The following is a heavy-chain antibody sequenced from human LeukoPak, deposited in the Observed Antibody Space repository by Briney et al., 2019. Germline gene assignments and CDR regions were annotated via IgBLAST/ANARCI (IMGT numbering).Heavy chain of an antibody. V-gene: IGHV3-23*01. D-gene: IGHD3-16*01. CDR2: ISGSGVST. Sequence: PGGSLRLSCAASGFTFSSYVMNWVRQAPGKGLEWVSTISGSGVSTYYAESVRGRFTISRDNSKNTLYLQMNSLGAEDTAVYYCTWGNADDSWYSYRWGRFILVTV. CDR3: TWGNADDSWYSYR. CDR1: GFTFSSYV. J-gene: IGHJ2*01.